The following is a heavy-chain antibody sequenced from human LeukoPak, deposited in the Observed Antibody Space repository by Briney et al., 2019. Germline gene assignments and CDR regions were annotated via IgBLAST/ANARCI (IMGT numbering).Heavy chain of an antibody. CDR3: ASPSEYSDYGWPLFDY. Sequence: GGSLRLSCAASGFSVSSNYMSWVRQAPGKGLEWDSVIYTSGSTYYADSVKGRFTISRDNSKNTLYLQMNSLRAEDTAVYYCASPSEYSDYGWPLFDYWGQGTLVTVSS. CDR1: GFSVSSNY. CDR2: IYTSGST. D-gene: IGHD5-12*01. J-gene: IGHJ4*02. V-gene: IGHV3-53*01.